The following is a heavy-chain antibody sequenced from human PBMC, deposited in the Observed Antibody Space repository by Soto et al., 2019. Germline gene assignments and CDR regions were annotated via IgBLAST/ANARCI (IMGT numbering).Heavy chain of an antibody. Sequence: QVQLVQSGAEVKKPGASVKVSCKASGYTFTSYAMHWVRQAPGQRLEWMGWINAGNGNTKYPQKFQGRVTITRDTSASTAYMELSSLRSEDTAVYYCARDLGTAVAFDYWGQGTLVTVSS. CDR3: ARDLGTAVAFDY. D-gene: IGHD6-19*01. J-gene: IGHJ4*02. CDR1: GYTFTSYA. CDR2: INAGNGNT. V-gene: IGHV1-3*01.